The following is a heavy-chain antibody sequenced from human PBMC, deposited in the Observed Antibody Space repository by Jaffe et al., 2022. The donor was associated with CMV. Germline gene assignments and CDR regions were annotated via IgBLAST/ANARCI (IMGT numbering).Heavy chain of an antibody. Sequence: QVQLVQSGAEVKKPGASVKVSCKASGYTFTGYYMHWVRQAPGQGLEWMGWINPNSGGTNYAQKFQGRVTMTRDTSISTAYMELSRLRSDDTAVYYCARDNDYYDSSGPAPPQAWGQGTLVTVSS. J-gene: IGHJ5*02. CDR2: INPNSGGT. D-gene: IGHD3-22*01. CDR3: ARDNDYYDSSGPAPPQA. CDR1: GYTFTGYY. V-gene: IGHV1-2*02.